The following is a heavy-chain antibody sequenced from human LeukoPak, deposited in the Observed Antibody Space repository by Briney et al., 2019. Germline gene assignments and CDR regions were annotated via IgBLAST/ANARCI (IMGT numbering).Heavy chain of an antibody. CDR1: GYTFTSYF. CDR2: INTANGNT. J-gene: IGHJ5*02. Sequence: ASVKVSCKASGYTFTSYFIHWVRQAPGQRLECMGWINTANGNTKYSQNFQGRVTITRDTSASTVYMDLNSLRSEDTAVYYCARDYGSYGDYKFTPWGQGTLVTVSS. CDR3: ARDYGSYGDYKFTP. V-gene: IGHV1-3*04. D-gene: IGHD4-17*01.